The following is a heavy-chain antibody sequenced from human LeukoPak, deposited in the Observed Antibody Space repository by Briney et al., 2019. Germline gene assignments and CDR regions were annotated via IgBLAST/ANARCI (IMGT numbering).Heavy chain of an antibody. CDR3: ARDDLGDYVWGSYRYKSNWFDP. Sequence: ASVKVSCKASGGTFSSYAISWVRQAPGQGLEWMGGIIPIFGTANYAQKFQGRVTITADKSTSTAYMELSSLRSEDTAVYYCARDDLGDYVWGSYRYKSNWFDPWGQGTLVTVSS. J-gene: IGHJ5*02. CDR1: GGTFSSYA. D-gene: IGHD3-16*02. CDR2: IIPIFGTA. V-gene: IGHV1-69*06.